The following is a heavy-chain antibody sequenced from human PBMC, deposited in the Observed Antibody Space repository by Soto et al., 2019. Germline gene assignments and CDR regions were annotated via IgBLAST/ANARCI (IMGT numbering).Heavy chain of an antibody. Sequence: QVRLQESGPGLVKPSQTLSLTCTVSGGSVSSGGFYWDWIRQHPGKGLEWIGYMYNDGRTEYNPSPKSRVSISVDTPQNQFSLKVMSVTVADTAVYYCTREAGYWGQGILVTVSS. CDR3: TREAGY. D-gene: IGHD6-25*01. V-gene: IGHV4-31*03. CDR1: GGSVSSGGFY. CDR2: MYNDGRT. J-gene: IGHJ4*02.